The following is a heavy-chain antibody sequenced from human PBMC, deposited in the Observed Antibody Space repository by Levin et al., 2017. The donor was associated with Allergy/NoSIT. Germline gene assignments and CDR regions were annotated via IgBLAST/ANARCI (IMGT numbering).Heavy chain of an antibody. CDR3: ARGDVYSSGWYGDYYYAMDV. J-gene: IGHJ6*02. D-gene: IGHD6-19*01. Sequence: ASVKVSCKASSYTFTSYGISWVRQAPGHGLEWMGWISAYNANTNYAQKLQGRVTMTTDTPTSTAYMELRSLRSDDTAVYYCARGDVYSSGWYGDYYYAMDVWGQGTTVTVSS. CDR1: SYTFTSYG. CDR2: ISAYNANT. V-gene: IGHV1-18*01.